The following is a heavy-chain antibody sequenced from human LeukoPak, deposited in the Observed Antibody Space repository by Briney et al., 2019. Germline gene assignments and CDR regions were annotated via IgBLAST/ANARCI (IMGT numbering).Heavy chain of an antibody. J-gene: IGHJ4*02. CDR3: ARDPPDC. Sequence: GGSLRLSCAASGFTFSSYAMSWVRQAPGKGPEWVAVTSHDGSSKYYVDSVKGRFTISRDNSKNTLYLQMNSLRTEDTAVYYCARDPPDCWGQGTLVTVSS. CDR2: TSHDGSSK. V-gene: IGHV3-30*03. CDR1: GFTFSSYA.